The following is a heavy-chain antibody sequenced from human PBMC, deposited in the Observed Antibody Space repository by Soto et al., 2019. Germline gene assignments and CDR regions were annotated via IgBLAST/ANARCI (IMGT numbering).Heavy chain of an antibody. Sequence: QVQLVESGGGVVQPGRSLRLSCAASGFTFSSYGMHWVRQAPGKGLEWVAVIWYDGSNKYYVDSVKGRFTISRDNSKNTLYLQMNSLRAEDTAVYYCARQAAAIDYWGQGTLVTVSS. CDR3: ARQAAAIDY. CDR2: IWYDGSNK. D-gene: IGHD6-13*01. V-gene: IGHV3-33*01. CDR1: GFTFSSYG. J-gene: IGHJ4*02.